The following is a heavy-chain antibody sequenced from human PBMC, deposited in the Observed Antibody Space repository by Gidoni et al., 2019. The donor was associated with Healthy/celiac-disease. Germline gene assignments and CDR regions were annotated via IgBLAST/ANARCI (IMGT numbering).Heavy chain of an antibody. Sequence: QVQLQQWGAGLLKPSETLSLTCAVYGGSFRGYYGRWLRRPPGKGLEWIGEINHSGRTTDNPARKSRVIISVDTSKNQFSLKLSSVTAADTAVYYCARALRRASDYWGQGTLVTVSS. CDR3: ARALRRASDY. J-gene: IGHJ4*02. D-gene: IGHD3-16*01. CDR1: GGSFRGYY. V-gene: IGHV4-34*01. CDR2: INHSGRT.